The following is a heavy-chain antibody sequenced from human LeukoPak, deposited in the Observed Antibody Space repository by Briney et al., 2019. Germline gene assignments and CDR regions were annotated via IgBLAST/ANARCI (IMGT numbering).Heavy chain of an antibody. V-gene: IGHV3-48*02. CDR2: ISSSSSTI. D-gene: IGHD3-3*01. Sequence: GGSLRLSHAASGFTVSSNYMSWVRQAPGKGLEWVSYISSSSSTIYYADSVKGRFTISRDNAKNSPYLQMNSLRDEDTAVYYCARSPFWSGYSDYWGQGTLVTVSS. CDR3: ARSPFWSGYSDY. CDR1: GFTVSSNY. J-gene: IGHJ4*02.